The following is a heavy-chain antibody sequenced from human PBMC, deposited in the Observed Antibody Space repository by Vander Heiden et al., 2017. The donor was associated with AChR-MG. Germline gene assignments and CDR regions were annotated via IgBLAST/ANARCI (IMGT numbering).Heavy chain of an antibody. D-gene: IGHD2-8*01. V-gene: IGHV4-34*01. CDR3: ARVMSLRRDNYYYGMDV. J-gene: IGHJ6*02. Sequence: QVQLQQWGAGLLKPSETLSLTCASSGESFSDYYWSWIRQPPGKGLEWMGEIDHSGTTNSNPSRKMRVTVSVETSKNQFALNLTSVNEEDKDVYYCARVMSLRRDNYYYGMDVWGQGTPVTVSS. CDR2: IDHSGTT. CDR1: GESFSDYY.